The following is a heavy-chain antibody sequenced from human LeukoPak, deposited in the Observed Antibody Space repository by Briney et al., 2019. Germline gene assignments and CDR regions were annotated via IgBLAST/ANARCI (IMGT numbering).Heavy chain of an antibody. CDR1: GGSVSSGSYY. D-gene: IGHD2-2*01. Sequence: SETLSLTCTVSGGSVSSGSYYWSWIRQPPGKGLEWIGYIYYSGSTNYNPSLKSRVTISVDTSKNQFSLKLSSVAAADTAVYYCAGAPVFRCSSTSCSRYYYYYGMDVWGKGTTVTVSS. V-gene: IGHV4-61*01. CDR3: AGAPVFRCSSTSCSRYYYYYGMDV. J-gene: IGHJ6*04. CDR2: IYYSGST.